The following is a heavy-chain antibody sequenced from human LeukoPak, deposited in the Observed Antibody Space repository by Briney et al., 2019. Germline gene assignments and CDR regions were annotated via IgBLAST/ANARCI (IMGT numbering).Heavy chain of an antibody. CDR3: ARDNYDNSGYYFDY. CDR1: GGSISSSNW. Sequence: SETLSLTCAVSGGSISSSNWWSWVRQPPGKGLEWIGEIYHSGRTNYTPSLKSRVTISVDKSKNQLSLKLSSVTAADTAVYYCARDNYDNSGYYFDYWGQGTLVTVSS. CDR2: IYHSGRT. D-gene: IGHD3-22*01. V-gene: IGHV4-4*02. J-gene: IGHJ4*02.